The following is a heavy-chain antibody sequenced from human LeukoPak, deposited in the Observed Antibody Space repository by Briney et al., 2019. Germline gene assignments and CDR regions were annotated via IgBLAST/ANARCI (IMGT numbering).Heavy chain of an antibody. CDR3: AQTSGMGPAFDI. CDR1: GISVTKNY. V-gene: IGHV3-66*02. CDR2: IYNGRST. J-gene: IGHJ3*02. Sequence: PGGSLRLSCAASGISVTKNYISWVRQAPGKRLEWVSYIYNGRSTYYADSVKGRFTISTDTSNYTLYLQMNSLRPEDTAVYYCAQTSGMGPAFDIWGQGTMVTVSS. D-gene: IGHD3-16*01.